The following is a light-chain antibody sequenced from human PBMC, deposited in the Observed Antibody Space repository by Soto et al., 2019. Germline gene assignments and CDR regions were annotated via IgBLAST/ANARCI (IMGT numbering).Light chain of an antibody. CDR1: QGISNW. V-gene: IGKV1-12*01. CDR3: QQTNTFLPRT. CDR2: GAS. Sequence: DIQMTQSPSSVSASVGDRVTITCRTRQGISNWLAWYQQQPGKAPKLLIYGASSLQSGVPSRFSGGGSGTHFTLIISSLQPEDFATYYCQQTNTFLPRTFGGGTKVES. J-gene: IGKJ4*01.